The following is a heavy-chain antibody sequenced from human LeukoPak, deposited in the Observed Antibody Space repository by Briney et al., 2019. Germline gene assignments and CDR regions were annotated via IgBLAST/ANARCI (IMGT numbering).Heavy chain of an antibody. CDR2: IYPGDSDT. CDR3: ARLNVVVVAAAEFDY. D-gene: IGHD2-15*01. Sequence: GESLKISCKGSGYSFTSYWIGWVRQMPGKGLEWMGIIYPGDSDTRYSPSFQGQVTISADKSISTAYLQWSSLKASDTAMYYCARLNVVVVAAAEFDYWGQGTLVTVSS. J-gene: IGHJ4*02. V-gene: IGHV5-51*01. CDR1: GYSFTSYW.